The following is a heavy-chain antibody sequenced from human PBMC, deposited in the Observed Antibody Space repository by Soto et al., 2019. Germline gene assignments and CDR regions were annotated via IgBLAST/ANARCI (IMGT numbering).Heavy chain of an antibody. Sequence: SETLSLTCAVYGGSFSGYYWSWIRQPPGKGLEWIGEINHSGSTNYSPSLKSRVTISVDTSKNQFSLKLSSVTAADTAVYYCARAITMVRGVITSLYYYYGMDVWGQGTTVTVSS. D-gene: IGHD3-10*01. CDR1: GGSFSGYY. V-gene: IGHV4-34*01. CDR2: INHSGST. J-gene: IGHJ6*02. CDR3: ARAITMVRGVITSLYYYYGMDV.